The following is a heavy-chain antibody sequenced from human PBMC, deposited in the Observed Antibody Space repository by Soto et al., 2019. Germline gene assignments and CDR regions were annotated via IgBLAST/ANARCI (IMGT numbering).Heavy chain of an antibody. CDR3: ARDDGGQQLVHY. J-gene: IGHJ4*02. D-gene: IGHD6-13*01. V-gene: IGHV1-69*08. Sequence: QVQLVQSGAEVKKPGSSVKVSCKASGGTFSSYTISWVRQAPGQGLEWMGRIIPILGIANYAQKFQGRVTITADKSTSTADMELSSLRSEDTAVYYCARDDGGQQLVHYWGQGTLVTVSS. CDR2: IIPILGIA. CDR1: GGTFSSYT.